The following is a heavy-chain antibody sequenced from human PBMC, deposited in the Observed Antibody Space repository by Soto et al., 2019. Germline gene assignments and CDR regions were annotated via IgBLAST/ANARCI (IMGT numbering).Heavy chain of an antibody. CDR3: ARDRPASRYTTYYYFYGMDV. CDR1: GGTFSSYA. D-gene: IGHD5-18*01. Sequence: QVQLVQSGAEVKKPGSSVKVSCKASGGTFSSYAISWVRQAPGQGLEWMGGIIPIFGTANYAQKFQGRVTITADEATSTAYMELSSLRSEDTAVYYCARDRPASRYTTYYYFYGMDVWGQGTTVTVSS. J-gene: IGHJ6*02. V-gene: IGHV1-69*01. CDR2: IIPIFGTA.